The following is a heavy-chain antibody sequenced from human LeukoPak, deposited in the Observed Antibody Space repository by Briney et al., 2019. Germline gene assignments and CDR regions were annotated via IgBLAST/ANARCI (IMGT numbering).Heavy chain of an antibody. D-gene: IGHD7-27*01. V-gene: IGHV3-30-3*01. CDR3: ARDGDRSFDY. CDR2: ISYDGSNK. Sequence: GGSLRLSCAASGFTFSSYAMHWVRQAPGKGLEWVAVISYDGSNKYYADSVKGRFTISRDNSKNTLYLQMNSLRAEDTAGYYCARDGDRSFDYWGQGTLVTVSS. CDR1: GFTFSSYA. J-gene: IGHJ4*02.